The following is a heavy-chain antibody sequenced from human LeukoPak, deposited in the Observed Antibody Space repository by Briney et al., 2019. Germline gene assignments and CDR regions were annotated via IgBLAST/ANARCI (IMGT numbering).Heavy chain of an antibody. CDR2: INPNSGGT. D-gene: IGHD3-16*01. CDR1: GYTSTGYY. Sequence: ASVKVSCKASGYTSTGYYMHWVRQAPGQGGEWMGWINPNSGGTNCAQKFQGRVTMTRDTSISTAYMELSSLVSDDTAVYYCARDGAFDYWGQGTLVTVSS. V-gene: IGHV1-2*02. CDR3: ARDGAFDY. J-gene: IGHJ4*02.